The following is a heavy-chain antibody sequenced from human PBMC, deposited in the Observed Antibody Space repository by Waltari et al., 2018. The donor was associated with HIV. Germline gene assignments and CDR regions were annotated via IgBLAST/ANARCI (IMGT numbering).Heavy chain of an antibody. V-gene: IGHV3-23*01. Sequence: EAQLLVSGGGLVQPGGSLRLSCAASGFNFSSYGMSWVRQAPGKGLEWVSGISGGSGSTDYADSVKGRFTISRDNSKNTLYLQMNSLRAEDTAVYYCAKSGGWYYYERSGYAGIWGQGTMVTVSS. CDR1: GFNFSSYG. D-gene: IGHD3-22*01. CDR3: AKSGGWYYYERSGYAGI. CDR2: ISGGSGST. J-gene: IGHJ3*02.